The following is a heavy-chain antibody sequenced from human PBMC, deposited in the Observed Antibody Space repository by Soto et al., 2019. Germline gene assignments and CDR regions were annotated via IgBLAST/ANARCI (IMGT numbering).Heavy chain of an antibody. CDR1: GCTFSSYA. CDR3: AREKAARGDNWFDP. Sequence: ASVKVSCKASGCTFSSYAISWVRQAPGQGLEWMGGIIPIFGTANYAQKFQGRVTITADESTSTAYMELSSLRSEDTAVYYCAREKAARGDNWFDPWGQGTLVTVSS. CDR2: IIPIFGTA. D-gene: IGHD6-6*01. J-gene: IGHJ5*02. V-gene: IGHV1-69*13.